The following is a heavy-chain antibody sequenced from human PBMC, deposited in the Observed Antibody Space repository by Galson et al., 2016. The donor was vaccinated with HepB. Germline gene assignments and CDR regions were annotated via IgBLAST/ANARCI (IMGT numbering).Heavy chain of an antibody. CDR3: ASARKVFGPFDP. V-gene: IGHV3-53*01. CDR1: EFSVSTNF. J-gene: IGHJ5*02. Sequence: SQRLSCAASEFSVSTNFIHWVRQAPGKGLEWVSLIYSGGNTYHADSVKGRFTISRDNSKNTVYLQMNSLRDEDTAVYYCASARKVFGPFDPWGQGTLVTVSS. D-gene: IGHD3-3*01. CDR2: IYSGGNT.